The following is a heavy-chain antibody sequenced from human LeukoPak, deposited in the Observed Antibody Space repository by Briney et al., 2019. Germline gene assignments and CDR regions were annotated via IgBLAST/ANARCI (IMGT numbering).Heavy chain of an antibody. V-gene: IGHV3-23*01. Sequence: PGGSLRLFCGASGFTFCTFVMSWVRQAPGKGLEWVSSLSDSGGTKYYAESVKGRFTISRDNSKNTLYLQVNSLRAEDTALYYCAKSPLGYCSGTACHLFFDFWGQGVLVTVSS. CDR2: LSDSGGTK. J-gene: IGHJ4*02. CDR1: GFTFCTFV. D-gene: IGHD2-15*01. CDR3: AKSPLGYCSGTACHLFFDF.